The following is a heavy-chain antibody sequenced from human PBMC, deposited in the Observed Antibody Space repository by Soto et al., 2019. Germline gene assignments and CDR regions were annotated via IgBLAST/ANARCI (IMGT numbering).Heavy chain of an antibody. J-gene: IGHJ3*02. CDR1: GGSISSYY. D-gene: IGHD2-21*02. V-gene: IGHV4-59*01. Sequence: QVQLQESGPGLVKPSETLSLTCTVSGGSISSYYWSWIRQPPGKGLEWIGYIYYSGSTNYNPSLKSRVTISVDTSKNQFSLKLSSVTAADTAVYYCARDRYGGNLAFDIWGQGTMVTVSS. CDR3: ARDRYGGNLAFDI. CDR2: IYYSGST.